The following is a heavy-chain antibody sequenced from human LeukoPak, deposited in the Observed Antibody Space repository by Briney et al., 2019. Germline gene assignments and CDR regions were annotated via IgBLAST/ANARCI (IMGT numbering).Heavy chain of an antibody. CDR2: ISSSSSYI. CDR1: GFTFSSYS. J-gene: IGHJ3*02. CDR3: ARVVTTYAFDI. V-gene: IGHV3-21*01. Sequence: PGGSLRLSCAASGFTFSSYSMYWVRRAPGKGLEWVSSISSSSSYIYYADSVKGRFTISRDNAKNSLYLQMSSLRAEDTAVYYCARVVTTYAFDIWGQGTMVTVSS. D-gene: IGHD4-17*01.